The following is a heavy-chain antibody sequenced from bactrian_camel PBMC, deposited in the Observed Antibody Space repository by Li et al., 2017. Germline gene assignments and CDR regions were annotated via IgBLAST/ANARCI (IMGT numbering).Heavy chain of an antibody. Sequence: HVQLVESGGGSVQAGGSLRLSCTAPGLTFDDEDMGWYRQGTGNECELVSSITRRGLTYYAESVKGRFTISRDNAKNSVDLQMNSLKPNDTAVYYCAATGQMLSVAGCRTQGTQVTVS. J-gene: IGHJ4*01. CDR2: ITRRGLT. CDR1: GLTFDDED. D-gene: IGHD1*01. V-gene: IGHV3S60*01.